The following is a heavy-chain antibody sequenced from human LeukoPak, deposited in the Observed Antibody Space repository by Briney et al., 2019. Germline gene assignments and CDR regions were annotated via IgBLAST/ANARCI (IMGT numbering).Heavy chain of an antibody. CDR2: IYYSGST. V-gene: IGHV4-39*01. D-gene: IGHD3-10*01. Sequence: SETLSLTCTVSGGSIGRSSYYWGWIRQPPGKGLEWIGSIYYSGSTYYNPSLKSRVTISVDTSKDQFSLKLSSVTAADTAVYYCARPYYYGSGSYGFDPWGQGTLVTVSS. J-gene: IGHJ5*02. CDR1: GGSIGRSSYY. CDR3: ARPYYYGSGSYGFDP.